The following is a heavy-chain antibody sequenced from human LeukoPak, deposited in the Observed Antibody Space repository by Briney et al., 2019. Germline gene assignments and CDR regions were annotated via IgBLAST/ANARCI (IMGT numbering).Heavy chain of an antibody. Sequence: VASVKISCKAPGYIFTNHFVHWVRQAPGQGLQWMGIISPSGDTTTYAQKFVGRVTLTRDTSTSTVYLDLRSLESEDTALYYCVRAGDQYFDVWGQGIQVTVSS. CDR3: VRAGDQYFDV. V-gene: IGHV1-46*01. CDR2: ISPSGDTT. J-gene: IGHJ4*02. D-gene: IGHD7-27*01. CDR1: GYIFTNHF.